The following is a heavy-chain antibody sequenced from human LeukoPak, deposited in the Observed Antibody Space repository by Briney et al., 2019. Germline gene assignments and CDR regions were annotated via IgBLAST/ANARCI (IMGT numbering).Heavy chain of an antibody. Sequence: ASVKASCKASGYTFTSYAMNWVRQAPGQGVEGMGWINTNTGNPTYAQGFTGRFVFSLDTSVSTAYLQISSLKAEDTAVYYCARDIVGATHAFDIWGQGTMVTVSS. CDR2: INTNTGNP. J-gene: IGHJ3*02. V-gene: IGHV7-4-1*02. D-gene: IGHD1-26*01. CDR3: ARDIVGATHAFDI. CDR1: GYTFTSYA.